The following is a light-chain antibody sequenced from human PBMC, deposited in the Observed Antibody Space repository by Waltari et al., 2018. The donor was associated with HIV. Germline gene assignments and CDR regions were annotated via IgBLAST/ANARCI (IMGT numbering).Light chain of an antibody. CDR2: EVN. Sequence: QSALTQPASVSGSPGQSITLSCTGTSSHIGSYNLVSWYQQHPGKAPKRMVYEVNQRPSGISNRFAGSKSGNTASLTSAGLQAEDEADYYCCSFARSSTWVFGGGTKLSVL. CDR3: CSFARSSTWV. V-gene: IGLV2-23*02. J-gene: IGLJ3*02. CDR1: SSHIGSYNL.